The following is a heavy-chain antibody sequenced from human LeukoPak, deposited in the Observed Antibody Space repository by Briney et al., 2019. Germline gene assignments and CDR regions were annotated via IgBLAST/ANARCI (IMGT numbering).Heavy chain of an antibody. V-gene: IGHV1-2*02. CDR1: GYTFTGYY. D-gene: IGHD5-18*01. CDR2: INPNSGGT. CDR3: ARDLRGYSYGYHYYYYMDA. Sequence: ASVKVSCKASGYTFTGYYMHWVRQAPGQGLEWMGWINPNSGGTNYAQKFQGRVTMTRDTSISTAYMELSRLRSDDTAVYYCARDLRGYSYGYHYYYYMDAWGKGTTVTVSS. J-gene: IGHJ6*03.